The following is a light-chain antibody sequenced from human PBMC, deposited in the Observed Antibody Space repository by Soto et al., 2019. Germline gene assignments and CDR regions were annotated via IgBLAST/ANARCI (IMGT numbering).Light chain of an antibody. J-gene: IGKJ1*01. CDR2: AAS. CDR1: QGISSY. Sequence: AIRMTQSPSSFSASTGDRVTITCRASQGISSYLAWYQQKPGKAPKLLIYAASTLQSGVPSRFSGSGSGTDFTLTISCLPSEDFATYYCQQYYRYPPTFGQGTKV. CDR3: QQYYRYPPT. V-gene: IGKV1-8*01.